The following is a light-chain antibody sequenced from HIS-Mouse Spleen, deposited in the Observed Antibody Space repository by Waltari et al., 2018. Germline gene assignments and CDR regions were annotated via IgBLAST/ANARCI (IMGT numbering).Light chain of an antibody. J-gene: IGKJ3*01. Sequence: DIVMTQSPDPMAASLGERAPINCTSSQSVLSSSNNKNYLAWYQQKPGQPPKLLIYAASSLQSGVPSRFSGSGSGTDFTLTISSLQPEDFATYYCQCGYSTPPDTFGPGTKVQIK. CDR1: QSVLSSSNNKNY. CDR2: AAS. V-gene: IGKV4-1*01. CDR3: QCGYSTPPDT.